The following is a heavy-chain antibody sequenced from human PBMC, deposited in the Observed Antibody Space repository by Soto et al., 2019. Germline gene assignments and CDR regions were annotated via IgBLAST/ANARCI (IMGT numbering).Heavy chain of an antibody. J-gene: IGHJ3*02. V-gene: IGHV4-39*01. CDR2: IYYSGST. Sequence: QLQLQESGPGLVKPSETLSLTCTVSGGSISSSSYYWDWIRQPPGKGLEWLGSIYYSGSTYYNPSLKSRLTISADTSKIQFSLKLSSVTPADTAVYYCARQAVAFDIWGQGTLVTVSS. CDR1: GGSISSSSYY. CDR3: ARQAVAFDI.